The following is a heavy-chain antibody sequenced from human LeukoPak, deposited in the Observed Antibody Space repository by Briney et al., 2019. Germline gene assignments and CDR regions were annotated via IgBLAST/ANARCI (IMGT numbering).Heavy chain of an antibody. D-gene: IGHD2-2*01. V-gene: IGHV4-39*01. J-gene: IGHJ4*02. CDR1: GGTISSSSYY. CDR2: IYYSGST. CDR3: ATGGQIVVVPAATQNY. Sequence: SETLSLTCTVSGGTISSSSYYWGWIRQPPGKGLEWIGSIYYSGSTYYNPSLKSRVTISVDTSKNQFSLKLSSVTAADTAVYYCATGGQIVVVPAATQNYGGQGTLVTVSS.